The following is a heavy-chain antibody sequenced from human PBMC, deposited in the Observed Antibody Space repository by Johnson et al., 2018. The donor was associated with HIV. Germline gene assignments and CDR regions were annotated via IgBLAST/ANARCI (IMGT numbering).Heavy chain of an antibody. Sequence: VQLVESGGGLVQPGGSLRLSCAASGFTFSSYEMNWVRQAPGKGLDSVSVIYSGGSTYYADSLKDRFTISRDNSKNTLYLQMNSLRAEDTAVYYCAREEGGYYDSSGYYYVGAFHIWGQGTMVTVSS. CDR2: IYSGGST. V-gene: IGHV3-66*01. CDR3: AREEGGYYDSSGYYYVGAFHI. D-gene: IGHD3-22*01. J-gene: IGHJ3*02. CDR1: GFTFSSYE.